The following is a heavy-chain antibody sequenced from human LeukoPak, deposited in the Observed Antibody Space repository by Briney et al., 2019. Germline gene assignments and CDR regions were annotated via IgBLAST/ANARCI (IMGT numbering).Heavy chain of an antibody. CDR1: GFTFTSYA. Sequence: GGSLRLSCAASGFTFTSYAMSWVRQAPGQGLVWVSRIKGDGISTNYADSVKGRFTISRDIAKNTLYLQMNSLRAEDTGVYYCAKDHYWSIDYWGRGTLVTVSS. CDR2: IKGDGIST. CDR3: AKDHYWSIDY. D-gene: IGHD3-3*01. V-gene: IGHV3-74*01. J-gene: IGHJ4*02.